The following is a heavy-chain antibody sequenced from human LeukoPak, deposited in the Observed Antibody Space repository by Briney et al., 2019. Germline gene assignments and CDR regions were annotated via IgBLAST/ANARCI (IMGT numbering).Heavy chain of an antibody. J-gene: IGHJ4*02. CDR2: ISGSGGST. CDR3: AKGLRGIAARPIFDY. D-gene: IGHD6-6*01. CDR1: GFTFSSYA. V-gene: IGHV3-23*01. Sequence: GGSLRLSCAASGFTFSSYAMSWVRQAPGKGLEWVSAISGSGGSTYYADSVKGRFTISRDNSKNTLYLQMISLRAEDTAVYYCAKGLRGIAARPIFDYWGQGTLVTVSS.